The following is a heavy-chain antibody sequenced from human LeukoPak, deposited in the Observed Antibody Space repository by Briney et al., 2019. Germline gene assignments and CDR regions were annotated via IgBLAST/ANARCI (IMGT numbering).Heavy chain of an antibody. CDR1: GYTFTTYE. CDR3: ARGKNRYYYDSSGYYND. CDR2: MNPNSGNT. J-gene: IGHJ4*02. Sequence: ASVKASCKASGYTFTTYEINWVRQATGQGLEWMGWMNPNSGNTGYAQNFQGRVTMTRNTSISTAYMELISLRSEDTAVYYCARGKNRYYYDSSGYYNDWGQGTLVTVSS. V-gene: IGHV1-8*01. D-gene: IGHD3-22*01.